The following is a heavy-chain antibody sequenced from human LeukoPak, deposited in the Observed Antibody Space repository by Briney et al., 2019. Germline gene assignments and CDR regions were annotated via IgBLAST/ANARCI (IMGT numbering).Heavy chain of an antibody. CDR1: GFTFSSYG. CDR2: ISGSGGST. J-gene: IGHJ4*02. Sequence: GGSLRLSCAASGFTFSSYGMSWVRQAPGKGLEWVSAISGSGGSTYYADSVKGRFTISGDNAKNSLYLQMNSLRAEDTAVYYCASSVTRPYYFDYWGQGTLVTVSS. CDR3: ASSVTRPYYFDY. D-gene: IGHD4-17*01. V-gene: IGHV3-23*01.